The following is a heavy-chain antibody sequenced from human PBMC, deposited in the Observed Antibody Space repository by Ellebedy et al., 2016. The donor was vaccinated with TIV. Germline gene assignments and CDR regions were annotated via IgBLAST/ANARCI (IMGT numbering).Heavy chain of an antibody. Sequence: SVKVSXXASGGTFSSYAISWVRQAPGQGLEWMGGIIPIFGTANYAQKFQGRVTITADESTSTAYMELSSLRSEDTAVYYCARGDMITFGGVIGGLDYWGQGTLVTVSS. CDR3: ARGDMITFGGVIGGLDY. CDR2: IIPIFGTA. CDR1: GGTFSSYA. J-gene: IGHJ4*02. V-gene: IGHV1-69*13. D-gene: IGHD3-16*02.